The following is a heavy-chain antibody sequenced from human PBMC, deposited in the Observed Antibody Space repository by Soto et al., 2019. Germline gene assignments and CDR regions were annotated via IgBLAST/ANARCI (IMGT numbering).Heavy chain of an antibody. CDR3: ARDGGSSSYYYYYYGMDV. D-gene: IGHD3-10*01. J-gene: IGHJ6*02. Sequence: GASVKVSCKASGYTFTSYYMHWVRQAPGQGLEWMGIINPSGGSTSYAQKFQGRVTMTRDTSTSTVYMELSSLRSEDTAVYYCARDGGSSSYYYYYYGMDVWAKGPRSPSP. CDR1: GYTFTSYY. V-gene: IGHV1-46*01. CDR2: INPSGGST.